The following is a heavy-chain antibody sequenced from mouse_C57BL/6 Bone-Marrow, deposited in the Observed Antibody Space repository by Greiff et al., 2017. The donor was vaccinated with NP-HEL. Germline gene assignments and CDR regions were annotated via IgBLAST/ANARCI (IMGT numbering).Heavy chain of an antibody. Sequence: EVKLQQSGAELVKPGASVKLSCTASGFNIKDYYMHWVKQRTEQGLEWIGRIDPEDGETQYAPKFKGKATITADTSSNTAYLQLSSLTSEDTAVYYCARWVLRLHYYAMDYWGQGITVTVSS. D-gene: IGHD2-4*01. CDR1: GFNIKDYY. V-gene: IGHV14-2*01. CDR2: IDPEDGET. CDR3: ARWVLRLHYYAMDY. J-gene: IGHJ4*01.